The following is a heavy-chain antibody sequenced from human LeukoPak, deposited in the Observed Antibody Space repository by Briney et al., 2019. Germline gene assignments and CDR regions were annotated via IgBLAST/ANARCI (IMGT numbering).Heavy chain of an antibody. CDR1: GFTFSSYA. J-gene: IGHJ6*02. CDR2: ISGSGGST. Sequence: GGSLRLSCAASGFTFSSYAMGWVRQAPGKGLEWVSAISGSGGSTYYADSVKGRFTISRDNSKNTLYLQMGSLRAEDTAVYYCAKGNRPAIFNALDVWGQGTTVIVSS. CDR3: AKGNRPAIFNALDV. V-gene: IGHV3-23*01. D-gene: IGHD3-3*01.